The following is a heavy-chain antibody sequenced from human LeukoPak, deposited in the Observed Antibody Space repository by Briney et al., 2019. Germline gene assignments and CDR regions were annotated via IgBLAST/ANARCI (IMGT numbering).Heavy chain of an antibody. CDR2: IYYSGST. CDR1: GGSINSYY. Sequence: SETLSLTCSVSGGSINSYYWSWIRQPPGKGLEWIGYIYYSGSTNYNPSLKSRVTISVDTSKNQFSLKLSSVAAADTAVYYCARVPHYDILTGYDYYFDYWGQGTLVTVSS. J-gene: IGHJ4*02. CDR3: ARVPHYDILTGYDYYFDY. V-gene: IGHV4-59*01. D-gene: IGHD3-9*01.